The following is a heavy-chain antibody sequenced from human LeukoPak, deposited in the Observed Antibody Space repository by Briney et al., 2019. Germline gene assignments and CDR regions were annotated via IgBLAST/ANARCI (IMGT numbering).Heavy chain of an antibody. J-gene: IGHJ3*01. V-gene: IGHV4-59*01. CDR1: GASITRDY. D-gene: IGHD3-10*01. Sequence: PSETLSLTCNVSGASITRDYWTWIRQSPGKGLEWIGNIYFTGITHYNPSLRSRVTISLDTSKSQFSLKPTSVTAADTAFYYCARVSKDFHGSGDVWGQGTMVIVSS. CDR2: IYFTGIT. CDR3: ARVSKDFHGSGDV.